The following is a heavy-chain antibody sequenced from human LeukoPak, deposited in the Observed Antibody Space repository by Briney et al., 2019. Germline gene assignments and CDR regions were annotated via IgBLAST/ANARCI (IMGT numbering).Heavy chain of an antibody. J-gene: IGHJ4*02. V-gene: IGHV4-34*01. CDR2: INHSGST. Sequence: SETQSLTCAVYGGSFSGYYWSWTRQPPGKGLEWIGEINHSGSTNYNPSLKSRVTISVDTSKNQFSLKLSSVTAADTAVYYCARHVDYWGQGTLVTVSS. CDR3: ARHVDY. CDR1: GGSFSGYY.